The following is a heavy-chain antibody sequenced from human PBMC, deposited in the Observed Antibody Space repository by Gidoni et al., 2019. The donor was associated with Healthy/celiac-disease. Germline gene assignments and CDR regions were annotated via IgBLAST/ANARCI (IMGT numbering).Heavy chain of an antibody. V-gene: IGHV3-53*01. CDR3: ARDQGVKVGVGHYYYYYGMDV. Sequence: ESGGGLLQPGGSLRLSCASSVFTVSSNYMSWVRQAPVKGLEWVSVIYSGGSTYYADSVKCRFTISRDNSKNTLYLQMNSLRAEDKAVYYCARDQGVKVGVGHYYYYYGMDVWGQGTTVTVSS. D-gene: IGHD2-15*01. CDR2: IYSGGST. CDR1: VFTVSSNY. J-gene: IGHJ6*02.